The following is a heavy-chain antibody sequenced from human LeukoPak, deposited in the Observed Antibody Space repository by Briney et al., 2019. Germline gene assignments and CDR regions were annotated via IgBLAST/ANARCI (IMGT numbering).Heavy chain of an antibody. CDR3: ARDLSSSTVTTAFDY. V-gene: IGHV3-11*01. Sequence: GGSLRLSCAASGFIFNDYYMSWIRQAPGKGLEWLSYISRTGNTIYYRDSVKGRFTISRDNANNLLHLQMDNLRAEDTAVYYCARDLSSSTVTTAFDYWGQGTLVTVST. CDR1: GFIFNDYY. J-gene: IGHJ4*02. D-gene: IGHD4-17*01. CDR2: ISRTGNTI.